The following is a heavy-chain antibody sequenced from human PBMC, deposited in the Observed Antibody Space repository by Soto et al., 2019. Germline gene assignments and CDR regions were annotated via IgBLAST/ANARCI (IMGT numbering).Heavy chain of an antibody. CDR3: ASQGLPYFDWSPTPLYYMDV. CDR1: GDSISSSSYY. J-gene: IGHJ6*03. Sequence: SETLSLTCTVSGDSISSSSYYWGWIRQPPGMGLEWIGSIYYSGSTYYNPSLKSRVTISVDTSKNQFSLKLSSVTAADTAVYYCASQGLPYFDWSPTPLYYMDVWGKGTTVTVSS. V-gene: IGHV4-39*01. CDR2: IYYSGST. D-gene: IGHD3-9*01.